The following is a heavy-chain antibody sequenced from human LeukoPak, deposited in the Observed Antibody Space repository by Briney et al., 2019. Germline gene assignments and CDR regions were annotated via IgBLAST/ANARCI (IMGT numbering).Heavy chain of an antibody. D-gene: IGHD4-11*01. CDR1: GFTVSSNY. CDR3: AKDKDMTTGYFDY. Sequence: GGSLRLSCAASGFTVSSNYMSWVRQAPGKGLKWVSVIYSGGSTYYADSVKGRFTISRDNSKNTLYLQMNSLRAEDTAVYYCAKDKDMTTGYFDYWGQGTLVTVSS. V-gene: IGHV3-53*01. CDR2: IYSGGST. J-gene: IGHJ4*02.